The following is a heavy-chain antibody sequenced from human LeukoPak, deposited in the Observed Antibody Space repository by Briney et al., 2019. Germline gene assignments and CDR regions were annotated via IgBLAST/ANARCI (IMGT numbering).Heavy chain of an antibody. CDR2: FDPEDGET. V-gene: IGHV1-24*01. J-gene: IGHJ6*03. D-gene: IGHD5-18*01. CDR1: GYTLTELS. CDR3: ATRSMVTLSDYYYYTDV. Sequence: ASVEVSCKVSGYTLTELSMHWVRQAPGKGLEWMGGFDPEDGETIYAQKFQGRVTMTEDTSTDTAYMELSSLRSEDTAVYYCATRSMVTLSDYYYYTDVWGKGTTVTVSS.